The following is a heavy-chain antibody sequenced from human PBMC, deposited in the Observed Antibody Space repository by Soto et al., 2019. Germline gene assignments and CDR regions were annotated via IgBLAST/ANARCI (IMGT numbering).Heavy chain of an antibody. CDR3: ARDLQLGSSWDAFDI. Sequence: GGSLRLSCAASGFTFSSYGMHWVRQAPGKGLEWVAVIWYDGSNKYYADSVKGRFTISRDNSKNTLYLQMNSLRAEDTAVYYCARDLQLGSSWDAFDIWGQGTMVTVSS. V-gene: IGHV3-33*01. CDR1: GFTFSSYG. CDR2: IWYDGSNK. J-gene: IGHJ3*02. D-gene: IGHD6-13*01.